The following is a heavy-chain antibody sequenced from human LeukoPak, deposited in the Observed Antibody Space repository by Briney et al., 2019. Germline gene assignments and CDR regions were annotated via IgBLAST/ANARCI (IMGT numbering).Heavy chain of an antibody. CDR2: IYYSGST. Sequence: PSETLSLTCTVSGGSISSYYWSWIRQPPGKGLEWIGYIYYSGSTNYNPSLKSRVTISVDTSKNQFSLKLSSVTAADTAVYYCARLRFLEWLPFDFWGQGTLVTVSS. CDR3: ARLRFLEWLPFDF. D-gene: IGHD3-3*01. V-gene: IGHV4-59*01. J-gene: IGHJ4*02. CDR1: GGSISSYY.